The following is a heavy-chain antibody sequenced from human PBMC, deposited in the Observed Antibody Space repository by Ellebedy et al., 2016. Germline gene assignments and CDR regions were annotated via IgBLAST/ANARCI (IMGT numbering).Heavy chain of an antibody. CDR2: VSSGSTYI. V-gene: IGHV3-21*06. Sequence: GESLKISXAASGFTFSSYTMNWVRQAPGKGLEWVSSVSSGSTYIYYADSVKGRFTSSRDNAQNSLYLQMNSLRAEDTAVYYCASYHSTGYQSWGQGTLVTVSS. J-gene: IGHJ4*02. D-gene: IGHD3-22*01. CDR3: ASYHSTGYQS. CDR1: GFTFSSYT.